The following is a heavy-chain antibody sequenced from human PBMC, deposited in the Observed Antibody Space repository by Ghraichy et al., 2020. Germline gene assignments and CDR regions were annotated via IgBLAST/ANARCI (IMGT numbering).Heavy chain of an antibody. CDR1: GGSISSYY. D-gene: IGHD1-14*01. V-gene: IGHV4-59*01. J-gene: IGHJ4*02. Sequence: SETLSLTCTVSGGSISSYYWSWIRQPPGKGLEWIGYIYYSGSTNYNPSLKSRVTISVDTSKNQFSLKLSSVTAADTVVYYCAGAEVPRTEFDYWGQGTLVTVSS. CDR3: AGAEVPRTEFDY. CDR2: IYYSGST.